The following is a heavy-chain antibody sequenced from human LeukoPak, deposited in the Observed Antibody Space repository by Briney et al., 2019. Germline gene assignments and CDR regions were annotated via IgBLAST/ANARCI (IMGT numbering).Heavy chain of an antibody. CDR1: GYTLTELS. Sequence: GASVKVSCKVSGYTLTELSMHWVRQAPGKGLEWMGGFDPEDGETIYAQKFQGRVTMTEDTSTDTAYMELSSLRSEDTAVYYCATATPTVKWFGELFDFGYWGQGTLVTVSS. V-gene: IGHV1-24*01. D-gene: IGHD3-10*01. CDR3: ATATPTVKWFGELFDFGY. CDR2: FDPEDGET. J-gene: IGHJ4*02.